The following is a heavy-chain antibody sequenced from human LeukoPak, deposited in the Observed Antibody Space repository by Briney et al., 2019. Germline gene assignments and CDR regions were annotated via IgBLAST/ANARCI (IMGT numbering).Heavy chain of an antibody. CDR3: ARDQKELETWDFDY. J-gene: IGHJ4*02. D-gene: IGHD1-1*01. CDR1: GYTFTGYY. V-gene: IGHV1-2*02. Sequence: ASVKVSCKASGYTFTGYYMHWVRQAPGQGLGWMGWINPNSGGTNYAQNFQGRVTITRDTSISTAYMDLDRLRSDHTALYYCARDQKELETWDFDYWGQGDLVTVSS. CDR2: INPNSGGT.